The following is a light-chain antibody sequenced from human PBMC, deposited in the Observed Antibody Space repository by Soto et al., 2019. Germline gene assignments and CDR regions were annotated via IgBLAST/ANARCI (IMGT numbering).Light chain of an antibody. Sequence: LTQFPGTLSLSPGEGATLSCRASQSVGSNYLAWYQQSPGQPPNLLLFGASHRAPDIPDRFSGSGSGTDFTLTISRLEPEDFAVYYCQQYGGSVQTFGQGTKV. V-gene: IGKV3-20*01. CDR1: QSVGSNY. CDR2: GAS. CDR3: QQYGGSVQT. J-gene: IGKJ1*01.